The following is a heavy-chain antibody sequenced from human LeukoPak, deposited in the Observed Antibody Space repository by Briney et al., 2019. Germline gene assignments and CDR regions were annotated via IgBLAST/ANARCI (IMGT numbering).Heavy chain of an antibody. Sequence: SETLSLTCTVSGGSVTDYYWSWIRQSPGKGLEWIGYIYYTGTSYNPSLKSRVTISADTSRNQFSLKLISVTAADTAVYYCASRKLGNDYWGQGTLVTVSS. CDR2: IYYTGT. J-gene: IGHJ4*02. CDR1: GGSVTDYY. D-gene: IGHD7-27*01. V-gene: IGHV4-59*02. CDR3: ASRKLGNDY.